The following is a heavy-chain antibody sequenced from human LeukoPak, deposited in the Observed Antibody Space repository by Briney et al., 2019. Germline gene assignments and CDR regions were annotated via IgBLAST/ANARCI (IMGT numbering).Heavy chain of an antibody. CDR3: ARDRGYNSLDY. D-gene: IGHD6-19*01. CDR1: GFTFSNSW. CDR2: IKEDGSVK. V-gene: IGHV3-7*01. J-gene: IGHJ4*02. Sequence: GGSLRLSCAGSGFTFSNSWITWVRQAPGKGLEWVANIKEDGSVKNYVDSVSGRFTTSRDNAKNSVYMQMTSLRVEDTAVYYCARDRGYNSLDYWGQGTLVTVPS.